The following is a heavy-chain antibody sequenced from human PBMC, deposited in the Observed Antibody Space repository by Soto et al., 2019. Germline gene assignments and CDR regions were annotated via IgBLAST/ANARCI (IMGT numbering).Heavy chain of an antibody. Sequence: SVKISCTASGGTFSSYAISWVRQDPGQGLEWMGGIIPIFGTANYAQKFQGRVTITADESTSTAYMELSSLRSEDTAVYYCASMYYYDSSGYYYPVDYWGQGTLVTVS. J-gene: IGHJ4*02. V-gene: IGHV1-69*01. D-gene: IGHD3-22*01. CDR2: IIPIFGTA. CDR1: GGTFSSYA. CDR3: ASMYYYDSSGYYYPVDY.